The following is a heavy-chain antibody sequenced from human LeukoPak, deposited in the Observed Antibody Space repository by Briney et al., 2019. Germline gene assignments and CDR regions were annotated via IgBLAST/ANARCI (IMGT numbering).Heavy chain of an antibody. CDR2: IIPIFGTA. V-gene: IGHV1-69*13. J-gene: IGHJ4*02. CDR3: ARSYYDILTGYYHREYYFDY. D-gene: IGHD3-9*01. CDR1: GGTFSSYA. Sequence: SVKVSCKASGGTFSSYAISWVRQAPGQGLEWMGGIIPIFGTANYAQKFRGRVTITADESTSTAYMELSSLRSEDTAVYYCARSYYDILTGYYHREYYFDYWGQGTLVTVSS.